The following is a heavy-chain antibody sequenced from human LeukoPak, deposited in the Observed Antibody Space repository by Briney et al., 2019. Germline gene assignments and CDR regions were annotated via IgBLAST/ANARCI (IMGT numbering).Heavy chain of an antibody. J-gene: IGHJ4*02. V-gene: IGHV4-38-2*02. CDR1: GYSISSGYY. CDR3: ARVPGGGYSYGYDY. Sequence: PSETLSLTCTVSGYSISSGYYWGWIRQPPGKGLEWIGSIYHSGSTYYNPSLKSRVTISVDTSKNQFSLKLSSVTAADPAVYYCARVPGGGYSYGYDYWGQGTLVTVSS. CDR2: IYHSGST. D-gene: IGHD5-18*01.